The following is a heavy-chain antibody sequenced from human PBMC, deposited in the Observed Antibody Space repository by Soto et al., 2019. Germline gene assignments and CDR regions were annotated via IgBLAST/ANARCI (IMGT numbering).Heavy chain of an antibody. CDR3: AHSFPSSRNYYDSRASSWWFDT. CDR1: GFSLSTSGVG. J-gene: IGHJ5*02. D-gene: IGHD3-22*01. Sequence: QITLEESGPMLLKPTQTLTLTCTFSGFSLSTSGVGVGWIRQPPGTALEWLDLLFWNDDKRYNPSLKTRLSLTKDTSRTQVVLTMTNVDPVDTATYYCAHSFPSSRNYYDSRASSWWFDTWGQGTLVTVSS. CDR2: LFWNDDK. V-gene: IGHV2-5*01.